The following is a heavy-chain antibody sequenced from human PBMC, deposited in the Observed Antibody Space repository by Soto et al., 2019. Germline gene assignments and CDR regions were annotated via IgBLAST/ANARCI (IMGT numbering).Heavy chain of an antibody. J-gene: IGHJ6*02. V-gene: IGHV3-30-3*01. Sequence: GGSLRLSCAASGFTFSSYAMHWVRQAPGKGLEWVAVISYDGSNKYYADSVKGRFTISRDNSKNTLYLQMNSLRAEDTAVYYCARSSVDTAMVRMDVWGQGTTVTVSS. D-gene: IGHD5-18*01. CDR2: ISYDGSNK. CDR3: ARSSVDTAMVRMDV. CDR1: GFTFSSYA.